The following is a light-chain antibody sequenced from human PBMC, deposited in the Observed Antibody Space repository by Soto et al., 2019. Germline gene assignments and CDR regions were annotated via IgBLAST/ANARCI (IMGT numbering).Light chain of an antibody. CDR1: TSDLGSYDY. Sequence: QSALTQPRSVSGSPGQSVTICCTGTTSDLGSYDYVSWYQQHPGRAPKLMIYDATKRPSGVPDRFSGSKSGNTASLTISRLQAEDEADYYCCSFSGTSTLYVFGTGTKVTVL. J-gene: IGLJ1*01. CDR3: CSFSGTSTLYV. V-gene: IGLV2-11*01. CDR2: DAT.